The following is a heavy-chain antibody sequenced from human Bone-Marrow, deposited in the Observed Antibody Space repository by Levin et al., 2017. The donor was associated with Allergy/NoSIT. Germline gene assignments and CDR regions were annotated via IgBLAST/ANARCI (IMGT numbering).Heavy chain of an antibody. CDR3: ARDDRTFTYYGMDV. Sequence: SQTLSLTCTVSGGSISSYYWSWIRQPPGKGLEWIGYINYSGSTNYNPSLKSRVTISVDTSKNQFSLKMTSVTAADTAVYFCARDDRTFTYYGMDVWGQGTTVTVSS. D-gene: IGHD1-14*01. J-gene: IGHJ6*02. CDR1: GGSISSYY. CDR2: INYSGST. V-gene: IGHV4-59*01.